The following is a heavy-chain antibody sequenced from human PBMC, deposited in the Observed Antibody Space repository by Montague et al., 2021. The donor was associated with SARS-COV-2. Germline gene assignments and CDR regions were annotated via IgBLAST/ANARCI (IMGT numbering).Heavy chain of an antibody. J-gene: IGHJ6*02. CDR1: GFTFSSYA. D-gene: IGHD2-15*01. CDR2: ISYDGSNK. V-gene: IGHV3-30*04. Sequence: SLRLSCAASGFTFSSYAMHWVRQAPGKGLEWVAVISYDGSNKYCADSVKGRFTISRDNSKNTLYLQMNSLRAEDTAVYYCARDLAKVVAAPHDDYYYYYGMDVWGQGTTVTVSS. CDR3: ARDLAKVVAAPHDDYYYYYGMDV.